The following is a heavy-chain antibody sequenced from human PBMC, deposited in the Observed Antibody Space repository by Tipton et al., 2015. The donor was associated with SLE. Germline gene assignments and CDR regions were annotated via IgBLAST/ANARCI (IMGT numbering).Heavy chain of an antibody. V-gene: IGHV4-34*01. D-gene: IGHD1-26*01. CDR2: INHSGST. CDR3: ARGLFPWELFY. Sequence: TLSLTCNVSGGSISSDYWSWIRQPPGKGLEWIGEINHSGSTNYNPSLKSRVTISVDTSKNQFSLKLSSVTAADTAVYYCARGLFPWELFYWGQGTLVTVSS. CDR1: GGSISSDY. J-gene: IGHJ4*02.